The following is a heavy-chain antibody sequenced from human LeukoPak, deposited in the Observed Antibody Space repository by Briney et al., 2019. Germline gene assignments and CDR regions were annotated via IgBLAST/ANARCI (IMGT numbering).Heavy chain of an antibody. Sequence: GGSLRLSCAASGFTFSSYSMNWARQAPGKGLEWVSSISSSSSYIYYADSVKGRFTISRDNAKNSLYLQMNSLRAEDTAVYYCARDVVRRSYDYWGQGTLVTVSS. CDR3: ARDVVRRSYDY. J-gene: IGHJ4*02. D-gene: IGHD1-26*01. CDR2: ISSSSSYI. CDR1: GFTFSSYS. V-gene: IGHV3-21*01.